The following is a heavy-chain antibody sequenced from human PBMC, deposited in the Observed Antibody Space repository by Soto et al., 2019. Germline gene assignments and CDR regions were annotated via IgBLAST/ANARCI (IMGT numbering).Heavy chain of an antibody. J-gene: IGHJ3*02. CDR3: AREGHGCGGDCPNVAFDI. D-gene: IGHD2-21*02. CDR2: IFHSGST. V-gene: IGHV4-30-2*01. CDR1: GGSISSGGYS. Sequence: QLQLQESGSGLVKPSQTLSLTCAVSGGSISSGGYSWTWIRQPPGKGLEWIGYIFHSGSTYYNPSLKSRVTISLDRSKNQFSLNLSSVTAADTAVYYCAREGHGCGGDCPNVAFDIWGQGTMVTVSS.